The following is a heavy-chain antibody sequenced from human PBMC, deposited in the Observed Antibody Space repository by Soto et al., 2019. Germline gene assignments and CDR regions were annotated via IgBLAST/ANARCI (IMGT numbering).Heavy chain of an antibody. CDR1: GFTFSDYY. Sequence: EVQLVESGGGLVQPGGSLRLSCAGSGFTFSDYYIDWVRQAPGKGLEWVGRYRDKGNSYSTYYAAFAKGRFTVSRETSKNALYPLLNSVKAEDTALYYCTRSISGTSSSDYWGRGIPVTVSS. CDR3: TRSISGTSSSDY. CDR2: YRDKGNSYST. J-gene: IGHJ4*02. V-gene: IGHV3-72*01. D-gene: IGHD1-20*01.